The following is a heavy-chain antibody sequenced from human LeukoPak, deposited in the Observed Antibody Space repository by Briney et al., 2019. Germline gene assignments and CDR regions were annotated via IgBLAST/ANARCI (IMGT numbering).Heavy chain of an antibody. D-gene: IGHD6-13*01. Sequence: PGGSLRLSCAASGFTFSSYAMHWVRQAPGKGLEGVAVISYDGSNKYYADSVKGRFTISRDNSKNTLYLQMNSLRAEDTAVYYCARDPPGSSWAPYAFDIWGQGTMVTVSS. J-gene: IGHJ3*02. CDR2: ISYDGSNK. V-gene: IGHV3-30*04. CDR1: GFTFSSYA. CDR3: ARDPPGSSWAPYAFDI.